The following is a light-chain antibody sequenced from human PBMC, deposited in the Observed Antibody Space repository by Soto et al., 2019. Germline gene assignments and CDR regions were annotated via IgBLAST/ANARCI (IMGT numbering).Light chain of an antibody. Sequence: EIVLTQSPATLSLSPGERATLSCRASQSVSSYLAWYQQKPGQAPRLLIYDASNRATGIPVRFSGSGSGTDFTLTISSLEPEDFAVYYCQQRSDWPPYTFGRGTKLEIK. J-gene: IGKJ2*01. CDR1: QSVSSY. V-gene: IGKV3-11*01. CDR2: DAS. CDR3: QQRSDWPPYT.